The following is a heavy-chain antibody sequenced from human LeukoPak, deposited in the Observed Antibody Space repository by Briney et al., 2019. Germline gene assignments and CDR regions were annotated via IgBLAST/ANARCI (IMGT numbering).Heavy chain of an antibody. J-gene: IGHJ6*02. CDR2: IDPSDSYT. D-gene: IGHD6-13*01. CDR1: GYSFTSYW. Sequence: GESLKISCKGSGYSFTSYWISWVRQMPGKGLEWMERIDPSDSYTNYSPSFQGHVTISTDKSISTAYLQWSSLKASDTAMYYCAKQNISSSWSYYYYGMDVWGQGTTVTVSS. CDR3: AKQNISSSWSYYYYGMDV. V-gene: IGHV5-10-1*01.